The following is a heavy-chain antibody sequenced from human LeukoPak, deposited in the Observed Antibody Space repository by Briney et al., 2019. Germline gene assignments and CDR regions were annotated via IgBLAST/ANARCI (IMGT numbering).Heavy chain of an antibody. CDR3: AKDDGSRSYSVY. J-gene: IGHJ4*02. CDR1: GGSISSYY. CDR2: IYHSGST. D-gene: IGHD1-26*01. V-gene: IGHV4-59*01. Sequence: PSETLSLTCTVSGGSISSYYWSWIRQPPGKGLEWIGYIYHSGSTNYNPSLKSRVTISVDTSKNQFSLKLSSVTAAVTAVYYCAKDDGSRSYSVYWGQGTLVTVSS.